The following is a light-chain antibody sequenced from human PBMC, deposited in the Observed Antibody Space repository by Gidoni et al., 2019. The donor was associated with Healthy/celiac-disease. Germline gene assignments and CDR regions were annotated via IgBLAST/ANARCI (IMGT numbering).Light chain of an antibody. V-gene: IGKV3-20*01. CDR2: GAS. CDR3: QQYGSSRGLT. Sequence: EIVLTQSPGTLSLSPGERATLSCRASQSVSSSYLAWYQQKPGQAPRLLIDGASSRATGIPDRFSGSGSGTDFTLTISRLEPEDFAVYYCQQYGSSRGLTFGGXTKVEIK. CDR1: QSVSSSY. J-gene: IGKJ4*01.